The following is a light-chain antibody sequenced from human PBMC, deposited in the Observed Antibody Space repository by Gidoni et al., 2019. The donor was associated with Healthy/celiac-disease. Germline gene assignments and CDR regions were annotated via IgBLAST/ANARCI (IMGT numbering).Light chain of an antibody. CDR1: QSVSSY. CDR3: QQRSNWSGT. Sequence: EIVLTQSPATLSLSPGERATLSCRASQSVSSYLAWYQLKPGQAPRLLIYDASNRATGIPARFSGSGSGTDFTLTISSLEPEDFAVYYCQQRSNWSGTFGQGTKLEIK. V-gene: IGKV3-11*01. J-gene: IGKJ2*02. CDR2: DAS.